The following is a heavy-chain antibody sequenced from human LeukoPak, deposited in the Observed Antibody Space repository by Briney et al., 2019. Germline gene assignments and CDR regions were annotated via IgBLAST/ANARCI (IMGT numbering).Heavy chain of an antibody. CDR2: INPNSGGT. V-gene: IGHV1-2*06. CDR1: GYTFTGYY. Sequence: ASVKVPCKASGYTFTGYYMQWVRQAPGQGLEWMGRINPNSGGTNYAQKFQGRVTMTRDTSISTAYMELSRLRSDDTAVYYCARDLDHYYDSSRHFDYWGQGTLVTVSS. J-gene: IGHJ4*02. CDR3: ARDLDHYYDSSRHFDY. D-gene: IGHD3-22*01.